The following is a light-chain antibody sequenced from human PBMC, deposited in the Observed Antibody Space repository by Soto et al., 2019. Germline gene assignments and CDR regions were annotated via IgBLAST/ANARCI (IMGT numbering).Light chain of an antibody. CDR2: DAS. CDR3: QQYLNLLT. V-gene: IGKV1-33*01. J-gene: IGKJ4*01. Sequence: DIQMTQSPSSLSASVGDRVTITCQASQDINIYLNWYQQKPGKAPKLLIYDASNLETGVPSRFSGSGSWTEFTFTISSLQPEDIATYFCQQYLNLLTFGGGTKVEIK. CDR1: QDINIY.